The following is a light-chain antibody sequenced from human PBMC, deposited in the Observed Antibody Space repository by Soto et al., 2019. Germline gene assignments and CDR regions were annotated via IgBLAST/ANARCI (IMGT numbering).Light chain of an antibody. CDR2: LGS. J-gene: IGKJ1*01. CDR1: QRLLQSNGANY. CDR3: MLARQTAPWT. Sequence: DIVMTQSPLSLPVTPGEPASISCRSSQRLLQSNGANYVDWYLKKPGQSPQLLNYLGSNRASGVPDRYSGSGPGSDITLKISRVEAEDVGGYYCMLARQTAPWTFGEWTKVEIK. V-gene: IGKV2-28*01.